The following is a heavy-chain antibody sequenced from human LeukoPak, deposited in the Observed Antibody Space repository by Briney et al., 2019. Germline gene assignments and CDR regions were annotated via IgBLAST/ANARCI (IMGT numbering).Heavy chain of an antibody. CDR3: ARHDRGGDGFEL. V-gene: IGHV1-8*01. D-gene: IGHD3-10*01. CDR2: MSPYTGNA. CDR1: GYTFTNSD. Sequence: ASVKVSCKASGYTFTNSDINWVRQATGQGLEWMGWMSPYTGNAGYAQTFQGRVTMTRQTFTSTAYMELSSLRSEDTGVYYCARHDRGGDGFELWGQGTMVTVSS. J-gene: IGHJ3*01.